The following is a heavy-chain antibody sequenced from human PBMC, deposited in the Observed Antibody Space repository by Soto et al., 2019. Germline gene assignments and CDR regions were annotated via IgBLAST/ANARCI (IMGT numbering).Heavy chain of an antibody. J-gene: IGHJ4*02. D-gene: IGHD4-17*01. CDR2: IWYDGSNK. V-gene: IGHV3-33*01. CDR1: GFTFSSYG. CDR3: AREDRSTVTYYFDY. Sequence: GGSLRLSCAASGFTFSSYGMHWVRQAPGKGLEWVAVIWYDGSNKYYADSVKGRFTISRDNSKNTLYLQMNSLRAEDTAVYYCAREDRSTVTYYFDYWGQGTLVTVSS.